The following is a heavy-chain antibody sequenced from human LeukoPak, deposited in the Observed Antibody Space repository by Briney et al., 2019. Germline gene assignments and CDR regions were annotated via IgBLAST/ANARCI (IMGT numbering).Heavy chain of an antibody. D-gene: IGHD3-22*01. J-gene: IGHJ5*02. Sequence: PSETLSLTCTVSGGSISSSSYYWGWIRQPPGKGLEWIGYIYYSGSTYYNPSLKSRVTISVDTSKNQFSLKLSSVTAADTAVYYCARDRRYYCDSSGYYLNWFDPWGQGTLVTVSS. CDR3: ARDRRYYCDSSGYYLNWFDP. CDR2: IYYSGST. V-gene: IGHV4-31*03. CDR1: GGSISSSSYY.